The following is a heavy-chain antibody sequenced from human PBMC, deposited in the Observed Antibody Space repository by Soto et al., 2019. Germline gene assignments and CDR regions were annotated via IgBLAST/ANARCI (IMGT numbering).Heavy chain of an antibody. CDR3: ARLPFGYDFWSGYSPYYGMDV. J-gene: IGHJ6*02. V-gene: IGHV3-30-3*01. D-gene: IGHD3-3*01. CDR1: GFTFSSYA. Sequence: QVQLVESGGGVVQPGRSLRLSCAASGFTFSSYAMHWVRQAPGKGLEWVAVISYDGSNKYYADSVKGRFTISRDNSKNTLYLQMTSLRAEDKAVYYCARLPFGYDFWSGYSPYYGMDVWGQGTTVTVSS. CDR2: ISYDGSNK.